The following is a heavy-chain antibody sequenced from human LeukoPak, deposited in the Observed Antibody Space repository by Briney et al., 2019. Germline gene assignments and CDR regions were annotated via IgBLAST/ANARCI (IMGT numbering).Heavy chain of an antibody. CDR1: GFTVSSNY. CDR2: IYSGGST. Sequence: GGSLRLSCAASGFTVSSNYMSWVRQAPGKGLEWVSVIYSGGSTYYADSVKGRFTISRDNSKNTLYLQMNSLRAEDTAVYYCAKAPTTVTYYGTDVWGQGTTVTVSS. V-gene: IGHV3-53*01. J-gene: IGHJ6*02. CDR3: AKAPTTVTYYGTDV. D-gene: IGHD4-17*01.